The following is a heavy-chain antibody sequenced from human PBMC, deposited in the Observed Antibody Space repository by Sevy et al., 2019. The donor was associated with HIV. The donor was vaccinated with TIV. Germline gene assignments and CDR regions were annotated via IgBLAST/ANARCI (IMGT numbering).Heavy chain of an antibody. D-gene: IGHD3-3*01. J-gene: IGHJ6*02. CDR1: GFTFNYAW. CDR2: IKSKTDGGTA. V-gene: IGHV3-15*01. Sequence: GGSLRLSCAASGFTFNYAWMSWVRQAPGKGLEWVGRIKSKTDGGTADYAAHVKGRFTISRDDSENTLYLQMNSLKTEDTAVYYCASVVKNDFWDGHVNFYGLDVWGQGTTVTVSS. CDR3: ASVVKNDFWDGHVNFYGLDV.